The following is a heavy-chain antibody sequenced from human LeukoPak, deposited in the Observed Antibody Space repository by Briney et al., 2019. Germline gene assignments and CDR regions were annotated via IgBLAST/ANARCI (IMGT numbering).Heavy chain of an antibody. V-gene: IGHV4-39*01. CDR2: ISYSGST. J-gene: IGHJ5*02. CDR3: ARHSGDLLTGYYLRWFDP. D-gene: IGHD3-9*01. Sequence: SETLSLTCSVSGGXISSSPNSWGWVRQPPGKGLEWIGSISYSGSTYYNPSLKSRVTISADTSKNQVSLKVSSVTAADTAVYYCARHSGDLLTGYYLRWFDPWGQGILVTVSS. CDR1: GGXISSSPNS.